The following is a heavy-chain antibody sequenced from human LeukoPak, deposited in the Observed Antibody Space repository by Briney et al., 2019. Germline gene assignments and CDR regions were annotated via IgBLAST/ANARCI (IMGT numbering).Heavy chain of an antibody. V-gene: IGHV4-59*08. CDR3: ARRFIGHSASWVAFDI. D-gene: IGHD5-18*01. J-gene: IGHJ3*02. CDR1: DGSISGHY. Sequence: SETLSLTCTVSDGSISGHYWSWIRQPPGKGLESIGYVYYSGSTNYNPSLKGRVTISLDTSKNQFSLKLSSVTAADTALYYCARRFIGHSASWVAFDIWGQGTMVTVSS. CDR2: VYYSGST.